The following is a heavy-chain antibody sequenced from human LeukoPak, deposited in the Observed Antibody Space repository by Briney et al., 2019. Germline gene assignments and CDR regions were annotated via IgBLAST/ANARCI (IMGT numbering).Heavy chain of an antibody. D-gene: IGHD3-16*01. V-gene: IGHV3-30*03. CDR2: ISYDGSNK. Sequence: GRSLRLSCAPSGFTFSSYGMHWVRQAPGRGLEWVAVISYDGSNKYYADSVKGRFTLSRDNSKNTLCLQINSVRAEDTAVYHCATGGWRSERPEIDYGRQGSLVTVPA. CDR3: ATGGWRSERPEIDY. CDR1: GFTFSSYG. J-gene: IGHJ4*02.